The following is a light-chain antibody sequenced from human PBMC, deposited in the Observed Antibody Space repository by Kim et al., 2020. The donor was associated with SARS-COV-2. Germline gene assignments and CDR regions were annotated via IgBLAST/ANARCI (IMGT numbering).Light chain of an antibody. J-gene: IGLJ2*01. V-gene: IGLV1-47*01. CDR3: AAWDDSLGGVV. CDR1: RSNIRSDY. CDR2: GND. Sequence: GHGVAISWTWSRSNIRSDYVHWYRHLLGTAPKLVSYGNDDLTSGVPGRFAGSKSGTAASLAISGLRSEGEADYYCAAWDDSLGGVVFGGGTQLTVL.